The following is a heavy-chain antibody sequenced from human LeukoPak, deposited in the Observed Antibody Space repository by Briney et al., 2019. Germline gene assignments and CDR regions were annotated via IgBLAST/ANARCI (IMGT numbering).Heavy chain of an antibody. Sequence: PGGSLGLSCAASGFTFSSYAMSWVRQAPGKGLEWVSTISGSGGSTYYADSVKGRFTISRDNSKNTLYLQMNSLRAEDTAVYYCAKNGLVVAAYFDSWGQGTLVTVSS. J-gene: IGHJ4*02. CDR2: ISGSGGST. CDR1: GFTFSSYA. V-gene: IGHV3-23*01. CDR3: AKNGLVVAAYFDS. D-gene: IGHD2-15*01.